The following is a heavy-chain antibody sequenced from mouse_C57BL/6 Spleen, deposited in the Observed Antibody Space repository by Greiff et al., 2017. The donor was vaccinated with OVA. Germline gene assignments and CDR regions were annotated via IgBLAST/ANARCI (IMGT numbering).Heavy chain of an antibody. CDR3: ARGYYGSSYGYFDV. CDR2: IDPNSGGT. J-gene: IGHJ1*03. CDR1: GYTFTSYW. Sequence: QVQLKQPGAELVKPGASVKLSCKASGYTFTSYWIGRIDPNSGGTKYNEKFKSKATLTVDKPSSTAYMQLSSLTSEDSAVYYCARGYYGSSYGYFDVWGTGTTVTVSS. D-gene: IGHD1-1*01. V-gene: IGHV1-72*01.